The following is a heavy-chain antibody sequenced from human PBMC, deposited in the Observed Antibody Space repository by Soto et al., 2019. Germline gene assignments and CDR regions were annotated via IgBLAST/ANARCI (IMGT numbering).Heavy chain of an antibody. CDR3: ARDFFCSGGRCSDVFDI. CDR1: GYTFTGYY. V-gene: IGHV1-18*04. CDR2: IGTYNGRT. J-gene: IGHJ3*02. D-gene: IGHD2-15*01. Sequence: ASLKVSCKASGYTFTGYYMHWVRQAPGQGLEWMGWIGTYNGRTSYAKKFQGRVTMTTDTSTSTAYMELWGLRSDDTALYYCARDFFCSGGRCSDVFDIWGQGTMVTVSS.